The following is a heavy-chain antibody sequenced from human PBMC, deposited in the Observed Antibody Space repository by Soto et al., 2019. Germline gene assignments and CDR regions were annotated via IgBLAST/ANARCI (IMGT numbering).Heavy chain of an antibody. J-gene: IGHJ3*02. D-gene: IGHD3-22*01. Sequence: SVEVSCKASGGTFSSYAISWVRQAPGQGLEWMGGIIPIFGTANYAQKFQGRVTITADESTSTAYMELSSLRSEDTAVYYCASFTYYYDSRGAFDTWGQGTMVT. CDR2: IIPIFGTA. V-gene: IGHV1-69*13. CDR3: ASFTYYYDSRGAFDT. CDR1: GGTFSSYA.